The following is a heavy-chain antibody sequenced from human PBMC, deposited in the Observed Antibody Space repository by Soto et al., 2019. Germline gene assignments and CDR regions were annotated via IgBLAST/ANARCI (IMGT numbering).Heavy chain of an antibody. J-gene: IGHJ6*02. V-gene: IGHV4-31*03. CDR3: ARRDDFWSGYPPYGMDV. CDR2: IYYSGST. D-gene: IGHD3-3*01. Sequence: QSQTLSLTCTVSGGSISSGGYYWSWIRQHPGKGLEWIGYIYYSGSTYYNPSLKSRVTISVDTSKNQFSLKLSSVTAADTAAYYCARRDDFWSGYPPYGMDVWGQGTTVTVSS. CDR1: GGSISSGGYY.